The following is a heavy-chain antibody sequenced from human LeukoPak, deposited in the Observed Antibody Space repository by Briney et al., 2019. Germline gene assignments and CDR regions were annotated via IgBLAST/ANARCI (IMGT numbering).Heavy chain of an antibody. CDR1: GYTFTSYA. V-gene: IGHV1-3*01. D-gene: IGHD4-17*01. J-gene: IGHJ6*02. Sequence: GASVKVSCKASGYTFTSYAMHWVRQAPGQRLEWMGWINAGNGNTKYSQKFQGRVTITRDTSASTAYMELSSLRSEDTAVCYCAREEYGDFSAGMDVWGQGTTVTVSS. CDR2: INAGNGNT. CDR3: AREEYGDFSAGMDV.